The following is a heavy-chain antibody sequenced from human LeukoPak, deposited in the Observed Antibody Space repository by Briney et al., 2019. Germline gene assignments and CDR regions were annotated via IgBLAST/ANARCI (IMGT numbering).Heavy chain of an antibody. CDR1: GGSISSGGYY. CDR2: IYYSGST. CDR3: ARDKCQLLSYYYGMDV. J-gene: IGHJ6*04. D-gene: IGHD2-2*01. Sequence: SQTLSLTCTVSGGSISSGGYYWSWIRQPPGKGLEWIGYIYYSGSTYYNPSLKSRVTMSVDTSKNQFSLKLSSVTAADTAVYYCARDKCQLLSYYYGMDVWGKGTTVTLSS. V-gene: IGHV4-30-4*01.